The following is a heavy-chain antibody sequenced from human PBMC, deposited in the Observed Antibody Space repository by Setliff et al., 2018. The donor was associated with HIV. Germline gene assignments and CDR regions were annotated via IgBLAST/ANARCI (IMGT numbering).Heavy chain of an antibody. CDR2: ILHDGSDK. CDR1: GFTFSTHG. Sequence: GSLRLSCAASGFTFSTHGMHWVRQAPGKGLEWVAFILHDGSDKDCSDSVKGRFTISRDNSKNTLYLQMNSLRTEDTAVYYCTKNLYTSRWSPLDYWGQGTLVTVSS. J-gene: IGHJ4*02. V-gene: IGHV3-30*02. D-gene: IGHD2-8*01. CDR3: TKNLYTSRWSPLDY.